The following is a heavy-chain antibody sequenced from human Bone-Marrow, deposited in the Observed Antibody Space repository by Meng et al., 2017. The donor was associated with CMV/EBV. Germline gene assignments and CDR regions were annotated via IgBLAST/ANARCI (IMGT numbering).Heavy chain of an antibody. V-gene: IGHV3-23*01. CDR3: ATGSYYKRSLDH. J-gene: IGHJ4*02. CDR1: GFTFSSYA. D-gene: IGHD3-10*01. CDR2: ISGSGGST. Sequence: GESLKISCAASGFTFSSYAMSWVRQAPGKGLEWVSAISGSGGSTYYADSVKGRFTISRDNSKNTLYLQMNSLRAEDTAVYYCATGSYYKRSLDHWGQGTLVTVSS.